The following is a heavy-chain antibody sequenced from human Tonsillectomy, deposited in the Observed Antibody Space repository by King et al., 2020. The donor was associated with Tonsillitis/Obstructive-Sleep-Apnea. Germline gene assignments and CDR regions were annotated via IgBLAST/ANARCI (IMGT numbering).Heavy chain of an antibody. V-gene: IGHV3-33*01. CDR3: ARDPYCSSNSSYDFDY. J-gene: IGHJ4*02. Sequence: VQLVESGGGVVQPGRSLSLSCAASGFTFSTCGMHWVRQAPGKGLDWVALILYDGTNKYYADSVKGRFSISRDNSKNTLYLQMNSLRAEDTAVYYCARDPYCSSNSSYDFDYWGRGTLVTVSS. D-gene: IGHD2-2*01. CDR2: ILYDGTNK. CDR1: GFTFSTCG.